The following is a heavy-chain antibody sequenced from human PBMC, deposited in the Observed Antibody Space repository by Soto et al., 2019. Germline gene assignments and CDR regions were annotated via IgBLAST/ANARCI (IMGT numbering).Heavy chain of an antibody. D-gene: IGHD2-21*01. CDR1: GFTFSRYS. CDR3: ARARNCDGVTCDGVGDF. V-gene: IGHV3-21*01. J-gene: IGHJ4*02. CDR2: ISRGSTYM. Sequence: EMLLVESGGGLVKPGGSLSLSCAASGFTFSRYSMNWVRKTPEKGLDWVSSISRGSTYMYYADSVKGRFTISSDNADDSLSLQMTSLSAWDTAGYYLARARNCDGVTCDGVGDFWCQGSLVTVSP.